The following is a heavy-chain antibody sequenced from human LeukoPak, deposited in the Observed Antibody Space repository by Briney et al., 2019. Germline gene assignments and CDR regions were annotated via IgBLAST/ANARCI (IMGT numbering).Heavy chain of an antibody. V-gene: IGHV3-53*01. CDR3: ASGKETSMAQGY. Sequence: PGGSLRLSCAVSGLTVSSSYMTWVRQAPGKGLEWVSVIYSGGSIYYADSVKGRFTISRDISKNTVDLQLNSLRAEDTAVYYCASGKETSMAQGYWGQGTLVTVSS. CDR1: GLTVSSSY. J-gene: IGHJ4*02. CDR2: IYSGGSI. D-gene: IGHD5-18*01.